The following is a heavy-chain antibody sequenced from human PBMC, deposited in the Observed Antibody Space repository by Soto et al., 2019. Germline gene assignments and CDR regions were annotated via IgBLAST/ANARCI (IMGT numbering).Heavy chain of an antibody. J-gene: IGHJ4*02. V-gene: IGHV4-30-4*01. Sequence: SETLSLTCTVSGGSISSGDYYWSWIRQPPGKGLEWIGCIYYSGSTYYNPSLKSRVTISVDTSKNQFSLKLSSVTAADTAVYYCARDWGDGYNYLDYWGQGTLVTVSS. D-gene: IGHD5-12*01. CDR1: GGSISSGDYY. CDR3: ARDWGDGYNYLDY. CDR2: IYYSGST.